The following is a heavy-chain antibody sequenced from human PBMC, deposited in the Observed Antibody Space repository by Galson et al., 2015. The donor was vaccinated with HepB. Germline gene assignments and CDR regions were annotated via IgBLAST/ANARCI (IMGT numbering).Heavy chain of an antibody. Sequence: SLRLSCAASGFTFSSYGMHWVRQAPGKGLEWVAVISYDGSNKYYADSVKGRFTISRDNSKNTLYLQMNSLRAEDTAVYYCAKEDNSGSYYGPFDYWGQGTLVTVSS. CDR3: AKEDNSGSYYGPFDY. V-gene: IGHV3-30*18. D-gene: IGHD1-26*01. J-gene: IGHJ4*02. CDR2: ISYDGSNK. CDR1: GFTFSSYG.